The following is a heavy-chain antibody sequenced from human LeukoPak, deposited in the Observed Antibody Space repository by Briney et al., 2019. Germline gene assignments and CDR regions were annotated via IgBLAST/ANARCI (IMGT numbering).Heavy chain of an antibody. CDR3: ARDAYYDFWSGDRDYYYMDV. V-gene: IGHV1-2*02. Sequence: GASVKVSRTASGYTFTGYFMHWGRHGPGQGVEWVWWINPNSGGTNYAQKFQGRVTMTRDTSISTAYMELSRLSSDDTAVYYCARDAYYDFWSGDRDYYYMDVWGKGTTVTVSS. J-gene: IGHJ6*03. D-gene: IGHD3-3*01. CDR1: GYTFTGYF. CDR2: INPNSGGT.